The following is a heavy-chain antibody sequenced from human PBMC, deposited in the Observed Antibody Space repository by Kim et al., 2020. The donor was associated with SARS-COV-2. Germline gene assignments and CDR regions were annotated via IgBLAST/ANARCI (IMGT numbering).Heavy chain of an antibody. J-gene: IGHJ6*02. V-gene: IGHV1-69*13. D-gene: IGHD1-26*01. CDR3: ARGGVGPDHTTTGYYGMDV. Sequence: SVKVSCKASGGTFSSYAISWVRQAPGQGLEWMGGIIPIFGTANYAQKFQGRVTITADESTSTAYMELSSLRSEDTAVYYCARGGVGPDHTTTGYYGMDVWGQGTTVTVSS. CDR1: GGTFSSYA. CDR2: IIPIFGTA.